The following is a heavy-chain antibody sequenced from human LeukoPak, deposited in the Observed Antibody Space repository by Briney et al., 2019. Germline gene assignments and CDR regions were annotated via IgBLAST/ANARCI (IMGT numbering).Heavy chain of an antibody. D-gene: IGHD3-10*01. CDR1: GFTFSSYA. CDR3: VKDRTMVRGVMLYYYYGMDV. V-gene: IGHV3-64D*06. CDR2: ISSNGGST. Sequence: GGSLTLSCSASGFTFSSYAMHWVRQAPGKGLEYVSAISSNGGSTYYADSVKGRFTISRDNSKNTLYLQMSSLRAEDTAVYYCVKDRTMVRGVMLYYYYGMDVWGKGTTVTVSS. J-gene: IGHJ6*04.